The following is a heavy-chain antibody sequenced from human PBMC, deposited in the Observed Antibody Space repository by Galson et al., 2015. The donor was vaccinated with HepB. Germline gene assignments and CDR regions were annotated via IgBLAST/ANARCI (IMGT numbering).Heavy chain of an antibody. CDR1: GYSFTSYW. CDR3: ARIRDSSYWYFDL. CDR2: IYPSDSDT. V-gene: IGHV5-51*01. J-gene: IGHJ2*01. Sequence: QSGAEVKKTGESLKISCKGSGYSFTSYWIGWVRQMPGKGLEWMGIIYPSDSDTRYSPSFQGQVTISADKSITTAYLQWSSLEASDTAIYYCARIRDSSYWYFDLWGRGTLVTVSS. D-gene: IGHD2-15*01.